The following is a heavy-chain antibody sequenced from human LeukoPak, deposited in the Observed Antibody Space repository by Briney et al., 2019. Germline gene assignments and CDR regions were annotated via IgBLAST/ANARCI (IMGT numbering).Heavy chain of an antibody. CDR3: ARFSQYYDSPTHYLDY. V-gene: IGHV4-61*08. CDR2: IYYTGST. Sequence: SETLSLTCTVPGGSISSGDYYWSWIRQPPGKGLEWLAYIYYTGSTNYNPSLKTRLTISVDTSKNQFSLRLNSVTAADTAVYYCARFSQYYDSPTHYLDYWGQGILVTVSS. D-gene: IGHD2/OR15-2a*01. CDR1: GGSISSGDYY. J-gene: IGHJ4*02.